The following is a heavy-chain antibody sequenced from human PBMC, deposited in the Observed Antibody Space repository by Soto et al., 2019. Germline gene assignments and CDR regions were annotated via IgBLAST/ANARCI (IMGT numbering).Heavy chain of an antibody. D-gene: IGHD1-26*01. J-gene: IGHJ5*02. Sequence: RASVKISCKAPRDTFTSYYINWVRQAPGQGLEWIGVINPHGGSTVYAQKLQGRVTMTRDTSASTVYMELSSLRSEDTAVYYCARSSGGNFGIIIEGNNWFAPWGEGTLVTVSS. CDR1: RDTFTSYY. CDR2: INPHGGST. V-gene: IGHV1-46*01. CDR3: ARSSGGNFGIIIEGNNWFAP.